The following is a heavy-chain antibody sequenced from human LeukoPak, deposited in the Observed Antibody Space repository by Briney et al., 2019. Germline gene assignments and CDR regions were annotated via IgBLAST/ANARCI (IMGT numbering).Heavy chain of an antibody. J-gene: IGHJ4*02. CDR3: ARRDSSGYYSYFDC. V-gene: IGHV3-11*03. D-gene: IGHD3-22*01. CDR2: ISSSSSYT. Sequence: KPGGSLRLSCAASGFTFSDYYMSWIRQAPGKGLEWVSYISSSSSYTNYADSVKGRFTISRDNAKNSLYLQMNSLRAEDTAVYYCARRDSSGYYSYFDCWGQGTLVTVSS. CDR1: GFTFSDYY.